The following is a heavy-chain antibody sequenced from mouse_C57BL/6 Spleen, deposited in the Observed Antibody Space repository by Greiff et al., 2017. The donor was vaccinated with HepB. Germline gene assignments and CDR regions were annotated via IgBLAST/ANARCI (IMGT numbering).Heavy chain of an antibody. V-gene: IGHV1-64*01. CDR1: GYTFTSYR. D-gene: IGHD2-4*01. Sequence: QVQLQQPGAELVKPGASVKLSCKASGYTFTSYRMHWVKQRPGQGLEWIGMIHPNSGSTNYNEKFKSKATLTVDKSSSTAYMQLSSLTSEDSAVYYCARGGYDYDEDFDYWGQGTTLTVSS. CDR2: IHPNSGST. CDR3: ARGGYDYDEDFDY. J-gene: IGHJ2*01.